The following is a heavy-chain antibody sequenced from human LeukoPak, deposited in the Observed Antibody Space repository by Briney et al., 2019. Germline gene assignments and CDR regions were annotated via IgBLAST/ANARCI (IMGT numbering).Heavy chain of an antibody. V-gene: IGHV3-23*01. D-gene: IGHD4-11*01. CDR1: GFTFNNYA. Sequence: GGSLRLSCAASGFTFNNYAMSWVRQAPGKGLEWVSAISGGGGSTYYADSVKGRFTVSRDNSKNTLYLQMNSLRAEDTAVYYCAKAGGSLQSSNSDYWGQGTLVTVSS. CDR3: AKAGGSLQSSNSDY. J-gene: IGHJ4*02. CDR2: ISGGGGST.